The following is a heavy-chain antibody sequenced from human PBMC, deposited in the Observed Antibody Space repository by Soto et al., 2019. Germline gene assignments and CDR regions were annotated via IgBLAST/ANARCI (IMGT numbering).Heavy chain of an antibody. V-gene: IGHV4-30-4*01. J-gene: IGHJ6*02. CDR3: ARERSNYDYYYYYGMDV. CDR2: IYYSGST. Sequence: SETLSLTCTVSCGSISSGDYYWSWIRQPPGKGLEWIGYIYYSGSTYYNPSLKSRVTISVDTSKNQFSLKLSSVTAADTAVYYCARERSNYDYYYYYGMDVWGQGTTVTVS. D-gene: IGHD4-4*01. CDR1: CGSISSGDYY.